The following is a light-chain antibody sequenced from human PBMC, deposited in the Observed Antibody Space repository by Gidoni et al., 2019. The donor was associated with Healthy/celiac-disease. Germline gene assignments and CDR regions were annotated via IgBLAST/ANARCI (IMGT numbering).Light chain of an antibody. J-gene: IGKJ1*01. Sequence: DIQMTQSPSTPPASVGDRVTITCRASQSISSWLAWYQQKPGKAPKLLLYKASSLESGVPSRFSGSGSGTEFTLTISSLQPDDFATYYCQQYNSYPWTFGQGTKVEIK. CDR3: QQYNSYPWT. V-gene: IGKV1-5*03. CDR2: KAS. CDR1: QSISSW.